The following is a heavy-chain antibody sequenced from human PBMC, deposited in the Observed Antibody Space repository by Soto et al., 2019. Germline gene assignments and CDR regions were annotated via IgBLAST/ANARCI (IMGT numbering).Heavy chain of an antibody. V-gene: IGHV3-23*01. D-gene: IGHD3-3*01. CDR2: ISGSGGST. Sequence: EVQLLESGGGLVQPGGSLRLSCAASGFTFSSYAMSWVRQAPGNVLAWVSAISGSGGSTYYADSVKGRFTISRDNSKNTLYLQMNSLRAEDTAVYYGAKDPVRDVLSGYPNTYFDLWGRGSLVTVAS. CDR1: GFTFSSYA. J-gene: IGHJ2*01. CDR3: AKDPVRDVLSGYPNTYFDL.